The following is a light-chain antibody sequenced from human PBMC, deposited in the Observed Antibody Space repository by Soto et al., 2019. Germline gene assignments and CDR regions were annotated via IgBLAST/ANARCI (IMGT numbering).Light chain of an antibody. J-gene: IGKJ1*01. Sequence: DIQMTPSPSTLSGSVVASVTITGRASQTISSLLAWYQQTPGKAPKLLIYKASTLKSGVPSRFSGGGPGTESTLTISSLQPDDFATYYCQHNNSYSEAFGQGPKLE. CDR3: QHNNSYSEA. V-gene: IGKV1-5*03. CDR1: QTISSL. CDR2: KAS.